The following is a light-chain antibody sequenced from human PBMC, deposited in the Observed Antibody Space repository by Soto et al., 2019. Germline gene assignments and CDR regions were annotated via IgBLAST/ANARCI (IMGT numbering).Light chain of an antibody. CDR1: GGDSNHI. CDR3: GTDHDSGSNFVRV. CDR2: VGTGEIVG. J-gene: IGLJ3*02. Sequence: QPVLTQPPSASASLGASVTLTCTLSGGDSNHIVDWYQQRPGKGPRFVMRVGTGEIVGSKGDGIPDRFSVLGSGLNRYLTIKNIQEEDEGDYHCGTDHDSGSNFVRVFGGGTKLTVL. V-gene: IGLV9-49*03.